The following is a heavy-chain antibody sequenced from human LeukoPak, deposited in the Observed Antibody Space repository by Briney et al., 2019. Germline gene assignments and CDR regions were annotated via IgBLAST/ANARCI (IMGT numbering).Heavy chain of an antibody. J-gene: IGHJ4*02. V-gene: IGHV3-21*01. CDR2: TSSSSSYI. D-gene: IGHD5-18*01. Sequence: GGSLRLSCAASGFTFSSYSMNWVRQAPGKGLEWVSSTSSSSSYIYYADSVKGRFTISRDNAKNSLYLQMNSLRAEDTAVYYCARDPERGYSYGLDYWGQGTLVTVSS. CDR3: ARDPERGYSYGLDY. CDR1: GFTFSSYS.